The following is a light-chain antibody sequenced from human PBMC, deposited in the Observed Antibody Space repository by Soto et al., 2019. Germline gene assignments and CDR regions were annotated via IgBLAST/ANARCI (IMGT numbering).Light chain of an antibody. J-gene: IGKJ1*01. CDR3: QQSYTTPRT. CDR1: QSISSY. V-gene: IGKV1-39*01. Sequence: DLQMTQSPSSLSASVGDRVTITCRASQSISSYLNWYQQKPGKAPNLLIYAASSLQSGVPSRFSGRGSGTDFTLTISSLQPEDFATYYCQQSYTTPRTFGQGAKVEIK. CDR2: AAS.